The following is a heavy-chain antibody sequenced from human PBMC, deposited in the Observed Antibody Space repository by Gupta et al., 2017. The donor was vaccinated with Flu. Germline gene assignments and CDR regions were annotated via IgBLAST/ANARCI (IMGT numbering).Heavy chain of an antibody. Sequence: QVQLVQSGAEMKKPGSSVKVSCKASGGTFSSYAISWVRQAPGQGLEWMRGIIPIFGTANYAQKFQGRVTITADESTSTAYMELSSLRSEDTAVYYCARERHHGYCSSTSCQQTHWYFDLWGRGTLVTVSS. V-gene: IGHV1-69*01. CDR3: ARERHHGYCSSTSCQQTHWYFDL. CDR2: IIPIFGTA. D-gene: IGHD2-2*03. J-gene: IGHJ2*01. CDR1: GGTFSSYA.